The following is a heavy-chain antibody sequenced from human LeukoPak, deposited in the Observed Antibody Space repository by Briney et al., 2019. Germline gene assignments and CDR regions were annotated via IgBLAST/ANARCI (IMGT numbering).Heavy chain of an antibody. CDR2: INGGGGST. Sequence: GGSLRLSCAASGFTSSNYAMSCVRQTPGKGLEWVSSINGGGGSTFYADSVKGRFTISRDNSKNTLYLQMNSLRAEDTAVYYCANTPTSYYWGQGTLVTVSS. CDR3: ANTPTSYY. D-gene: IGHD2/OR15-2a*01. V-gene: IGHV3-23*01. CDR1: GFTSSNYA. J-gene: IGHJ4*02.